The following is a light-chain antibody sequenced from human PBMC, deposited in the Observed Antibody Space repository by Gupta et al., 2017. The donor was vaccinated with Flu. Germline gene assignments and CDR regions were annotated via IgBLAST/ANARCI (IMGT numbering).Light chain of an antibody. Sequence: PSSLSASVGDRVTITCRASQGIRNDLGWYQQKPGKAPKLLIYAASRLQSGVPSRFSGSGSGTDFTLTISILHPEDFATYYCRQDDDYPRTFGQGTRVEMK. J-gene: IGKJ1*01. CDR3: RQDDDYPRT. CDR2: AAS. V-gene: IGKV1-6*01. CDR1: QGIRND.